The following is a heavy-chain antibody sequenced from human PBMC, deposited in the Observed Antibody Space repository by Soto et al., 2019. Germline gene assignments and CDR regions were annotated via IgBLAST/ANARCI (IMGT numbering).Heavy chain of an antibody. CDR1: GFTFSSYA. CDR3: ARDAFNYDSTGYHSDY. CDR2: ISASGTTV. J-gene: IGHJ4*02. D-gene: IGHD3-22*01. Sequence: PGGSLRLSCAASGFTFSSYAMSWVRQAPGKGLEWVSYISASGTTVYYADSVKGRFTIPRDNAKNSLSLQMYSLRDDDTAVYYCARDAFNYDSTGYHSDYWGQGTLVTVSS. V-gene: IGHV3-48*02.